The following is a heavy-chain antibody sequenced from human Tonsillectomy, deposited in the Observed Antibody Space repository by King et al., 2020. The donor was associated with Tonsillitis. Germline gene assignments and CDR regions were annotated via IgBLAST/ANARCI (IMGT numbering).Heavy chain of an antibody. Sequence: QLVQSGAEVKKPGASVKVSCKASGYTFTGYYMHWVRQAPGQGLEWMGWINPNSGGTNYAQKFQGRVTMTRDTSISTAYMELSRLRSDDTAVYYCARDSRIWFGSNDAFDIWGQGTMVTVSS. CDR3: ARDSRIWFGSNDAFDI. CDR1: GYTFTGYY. V-gene: IGHV1-2*02. CDR2: INPNSGGT. J-gene: IGHJ3*02. D-gene: IGHD3-10*01.